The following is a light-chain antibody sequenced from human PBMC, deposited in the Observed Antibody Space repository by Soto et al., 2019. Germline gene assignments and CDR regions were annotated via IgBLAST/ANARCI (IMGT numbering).Light chain of an antibody. V-gene: IGKV3-11*01. CDR2: DAS. CDR1: QNVNNY. CDR3: QQRSNWPPT. Sequence: EIVLTQSPATLSLSPGQRATLFCRASQNVNNYLAWYQQKPGQAPRLLIYDASNRATGIPARFSGSGSGTDFTLNISSLEPEDFAVYYCQQRSNWPPTFGQGTKVDI. J-gene: IGKJ1*01.